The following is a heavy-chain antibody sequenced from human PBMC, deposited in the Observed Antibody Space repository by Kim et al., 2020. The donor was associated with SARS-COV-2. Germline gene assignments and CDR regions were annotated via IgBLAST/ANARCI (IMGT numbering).Heavy chain of an antibody. D-gene: IGHD3-10*01. J-gene: IGHJ4*02. V-gene: IGHV2-5*01. CDR3: AHKSETYPGVDF. Sequence: RYSPSLKSRLTIIKDTSENQVVLKMTNMDPVDTAIYYCAHKSETYPGVDFWGQGTLVTVSS.